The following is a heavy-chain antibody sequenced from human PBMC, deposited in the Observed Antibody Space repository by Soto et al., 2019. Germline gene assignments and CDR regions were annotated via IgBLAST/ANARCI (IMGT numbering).Heavy chain of an antibody. D-gene: IGHD3-3*01. CDR1: GFTFSDYA. J-gene: IGHJ4*02. Sequence: VQLVESGGGVVKPGRSLRLSCAASGFTFSDYAMHWVRQAPGKGLEWVAVVSHDGRNTHYADSVKGRFTTSTDSTRKTISLDMTNLRAEDTAVYYCAKGGREWFVTSAFSYWGQGALVTVSS. V-gene: IGHV3-30*18. CDR3: AKGGREWFVTSAFSY. CDR2: VSHDGRNT.